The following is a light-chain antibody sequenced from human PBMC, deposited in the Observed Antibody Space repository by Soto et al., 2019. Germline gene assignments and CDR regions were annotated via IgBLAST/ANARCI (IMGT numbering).Light chain of an antibody. Sequence: QSVLTQPASVSGSPGQSITISCTGTSSDVGGYNFVSWYQQHPDKAPKLMIYDVTNRPSGVSNRFSGSKSGNTASLTISGLQAEDEADYYCSSYTSISTYVFGTGXKVTVL. J-gene: IGLJ1*01. CDR1: SSDVGGYNF. CDR3: SSYTSISTYV. V-gene: IGLV2-14*01. CDR2: DVT.